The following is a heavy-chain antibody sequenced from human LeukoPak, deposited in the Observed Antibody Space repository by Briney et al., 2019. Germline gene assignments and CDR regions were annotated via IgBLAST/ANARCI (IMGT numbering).Heavy chain of an antibody. Sequence: GGSLRLSCAASGFTFSSYAMHWVRQAPGKGLEWVAVISYDGSNKYYADSVKGRFTISRDNSKNTLYLQMNSLRAEDTAVYYCARSKDIVVVVAALDYWGQGTLVTVSS. CDR3: ARSKDIVVVVAALDY. CDR1: GFTFSSYA. D-gene: IGHD2-15*01. CDR2: ISYDGSNK. J-gene: IGHJ4*02. V-gene: IGHV3-30*04.